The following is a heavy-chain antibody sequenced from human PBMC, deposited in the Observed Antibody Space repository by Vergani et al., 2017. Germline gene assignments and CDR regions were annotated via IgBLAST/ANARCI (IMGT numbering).Heavy chain of an antibody. V-gene: IGHV3-48*01. CDR3: ARDGDYYRY. J-gene: IGHJ4*02. CDR2: ISSSSRTI. Sequence: EVQLVESGGGLEQPGGSLRLSCAASGLTFSSYSMNWVRQAPGKGLEWVSYISSSSRTIYYAESVKGRFTISRDNAKNSLYLQMNSLRAEDTAVYYCARDGDYYRYWGQGTLVTVSS. D-gene: IGHD3-22*01. CDR1: GLTFSSYS.